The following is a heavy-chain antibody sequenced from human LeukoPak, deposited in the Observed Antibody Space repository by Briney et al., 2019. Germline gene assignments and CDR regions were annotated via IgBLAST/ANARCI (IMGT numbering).Heavy chain of an antibody. CDR1: GYTFTSYG. Sequence: ASVKVSCKASGYTFTSYGISWVRQAPGQGLEWMGWISAYNGNTNYAQKLQGRVTMTTDTSTSTAYMELRSLRPDDTAVYYCARVASSGSYIIWFDPWGQGTLVTVSS. CDR3: ARVASSGSYIIWFDP. CDR2: ISAYNGNT. J-gene: IGHJ5*02. D-gene: IGHD3-10*01. V-gene: IGHV1-18*01.